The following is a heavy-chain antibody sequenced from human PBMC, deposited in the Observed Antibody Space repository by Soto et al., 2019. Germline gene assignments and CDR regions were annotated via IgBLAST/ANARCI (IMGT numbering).Heavy chain of an antibody. D-gene: IGHD6-19*01. CDR2: IYYSGST. Sequence: SETLSLTCTFSGGSISSSSYYWGWIRQPPGKGLEWIGSIYYSGSTYYNPSLKSRVTISVDTSKNQFSLKLSSVTAADTAVYYCARLVAGTDYYYYYGMDVWGRGTTVTVSS. CDR1: GGSISSSSYY. J-gene: IGHJ6*02. CDR3: ARLVAGTDYYYYYGMDV. V-gene: IGHV4-39*01.